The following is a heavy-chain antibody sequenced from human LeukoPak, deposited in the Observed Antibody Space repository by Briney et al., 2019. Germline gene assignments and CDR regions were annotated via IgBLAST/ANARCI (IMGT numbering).Heavy chain of an antibody. Sequence: GGSLRLSCAASGFSLSSFGMHWVRQAPGKGLEWVAFIRFDASNQYYIDSVKGRFTISRDTSNNTLYLQMNSLRAEDTAIYYCVRDRGTYRPIDYWGQGTLVTVSS. CDR3: VRDRGTYRPIDY. CDR2: IRFDASNQ. CDR1: GFSLSSFG. J-gene: IGHJ4*02. V-gene: IGHV3-30*02. D-gene: IGHD1-26*01.